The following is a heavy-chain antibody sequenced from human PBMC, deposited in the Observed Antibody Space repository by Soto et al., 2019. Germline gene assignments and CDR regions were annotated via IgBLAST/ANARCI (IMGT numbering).Heavy chain of an antibody. CDR1: GFTVSSNY. Sequence: EVQLVESGGGLVQPGGSLRLSCAASGFTVSSNYMNWVRQAPGKGLEWVSIIYRGGSTYYADSVKGRFTISRDNPENTLYLQMNSLRAEDTAVYYCARSTFVVLVITLPAYWGQGTLVTVSS. CDR2: IYRGGST. CDR3: ARSTFVVLVITLPAY. J-gene: IGHJ4*02. V-gene: IGHV3-66*01. D-gene: IGHD3-22*01.